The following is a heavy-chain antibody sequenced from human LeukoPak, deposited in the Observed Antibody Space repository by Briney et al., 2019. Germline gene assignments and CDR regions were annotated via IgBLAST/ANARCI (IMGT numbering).Heavy chain of an antibody. CDR3: ATTGLLGDIP. D-gene: IGHD3-10*01. J-gene: IGHJ4*02. CDR1: GFTFSGYN. Sequence: PGGSLRLSCAASGFTFSGYNMTWVHQAPGKGLEWVSSFSSRSSYIYYADSVKGRFTISRDNAKKSVYLQMNSLRAEDTAVYYCATTGLLGDIPWGQGTLVTVSS. CDR2: FSSRSSYI. V-gene: IGHV3-21*04.